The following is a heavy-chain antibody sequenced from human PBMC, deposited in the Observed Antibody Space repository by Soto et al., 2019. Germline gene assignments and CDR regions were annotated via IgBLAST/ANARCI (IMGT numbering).Heavy chain of an antibody. CDR1: AFAFRDYD. V-gene: IGHV3-30-3*01. Sequence: GGSLRLSCAASAFAFRDYDLHWVRQAPGQGLEWVASISFDGSDKYYAASVRGRFNISRDNSRNTLSLQMNNLGIEETAVYYCANSGTHIVDYWGQGALVTVSS. CDR2: ISFDGSDK. J-gene: IGHJ4*02. CDR3: ANSGTHIVDY. D-gene: IGHD1-1*01.